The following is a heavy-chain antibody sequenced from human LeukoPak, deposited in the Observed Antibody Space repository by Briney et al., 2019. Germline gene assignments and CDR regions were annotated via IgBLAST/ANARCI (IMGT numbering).Heavy chain of an antibody. J-gene: IGHJ4*02. CDR2: VNPHSGGT. CDR1: GYTFTDYY. D-gene: IGHD3-22*01. Sequence: ASVKVSCKASGYTFTDYYIHWVRQAPGHGLEWMGWVNPHSGGTNFEKRFRGRVTMTRDTSVTTAYNEVNRLEYDDTAIYSCAITDKKYDSRLILNWGQGTQVTVSS. CDR3: AITDKKYDSRLILN. V-gene: IGHV1-2*02.